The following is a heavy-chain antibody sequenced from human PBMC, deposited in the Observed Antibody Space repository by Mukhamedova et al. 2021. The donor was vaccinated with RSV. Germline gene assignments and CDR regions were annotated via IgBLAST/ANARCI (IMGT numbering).Heavy chain of an antibody. D-gene: IGHD2-15*01. J-gene: IGHJ5*02. CDR3: TTVLVASNWFDP. CDR2: GATT. Sequence: GATTDYAAPVKGRFTISRDDSKNTVYLQMESLKTDDTAVYFCTTVLVASNWFDPWGQGTLVTVSS. V-gene: IGHV3-15*01.